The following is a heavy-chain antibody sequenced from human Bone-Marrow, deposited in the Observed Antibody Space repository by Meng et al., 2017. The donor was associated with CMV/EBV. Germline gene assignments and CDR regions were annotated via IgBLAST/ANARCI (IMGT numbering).Heavy chain of an antibody. Sequence: LKISCAASGFTFDDYAMHWVRQGPGKGLEWVSGISWNSGLIDYADSVRGRFTISRDNAKNALYLQMNNLRAEDTALYYCTRFYSAYGMDVWGQGTTVTVSS. D-gene: IGHD4-11*01. CDR1: GFTFDDYA. CDR2: ISWNSGLI. V-gene: IGHV3-9*01. CDR3: TRFYSAYGMDV. J-gene: IGHJ6*02.